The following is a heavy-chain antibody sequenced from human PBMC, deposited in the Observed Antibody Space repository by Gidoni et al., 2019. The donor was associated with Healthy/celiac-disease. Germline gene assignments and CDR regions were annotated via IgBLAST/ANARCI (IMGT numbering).Heavy chain of an antibody. CDR2: IYTSGST. CDR1: GGSISSGSYY. V-gene: IGHV4-61*02. J-gene: IGHJ6*03. Sequence: QVQLQESGPGLVKPSQTLSLTCTVSGGSISSGSYYWSWIRQPAGKGLEWIGRIYTSGSTNYNPSRKSRVTISVDTSKNQFSLKLSSVTAADTAVYYCARAGGARYMDVWGKGTTVTVSS. D-gene: IGHD3-10*01. CDR3: ARAGGARYMDV.